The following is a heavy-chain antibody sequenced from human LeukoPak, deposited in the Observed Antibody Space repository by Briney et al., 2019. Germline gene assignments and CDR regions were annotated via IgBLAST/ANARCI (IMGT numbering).Heavy chain of an antibody. V-gene: IGHV4-39*07. D-gene: IGHD1-26*01. J-gene: IGHJ4*02. Sequence: SETLSLTCTVSGGSISSSSYYWGWIRQPPGKGLEWIASIYSGGSTFYNPSLRSRVTISVDTPKNQISLKLSSVTAADTAVYYCARARSPGSYSPKGPFDYWGQGTLVTVSS. CDR3: ARARSPGSYSPKGPFDY. CDR2: IYSGGST. CDR1: GGSISSSSYY.